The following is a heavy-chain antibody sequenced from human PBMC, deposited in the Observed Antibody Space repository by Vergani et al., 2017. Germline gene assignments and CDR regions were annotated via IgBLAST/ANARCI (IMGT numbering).Heavy chain of an antibody. Sequence: QVQLQESGPGLVKPSETLSLTCTVSGGSISSYYWSWIRQPPGKGLEWIGYIYYSGSTNYNPSLKSRVTISVDTSKNLFSLKLSSVTAADTAVYYCARGFRDIVATKGVDYFDYWGQGTLVTVSS. V-gene: IGHV4-59*01. J-gene: IGHJ4*02. CDR3: ARGFRDIVATKGVDYFDY. CDR1: GGSISSYY. CDR2: IYYSGST. D-gene: IGHD5-12*01.